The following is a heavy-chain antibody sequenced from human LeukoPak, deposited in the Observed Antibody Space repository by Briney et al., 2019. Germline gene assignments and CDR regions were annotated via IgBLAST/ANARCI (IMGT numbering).Heavy chain of an antibody. D-gene: IGHD2-2*01. Sequence: GGSLRLSCAASGFTFSTYSLSWVRQAPGKGLEWVSSISGSSTYIYYADSVKGRFTISRDNAKNSLYLQMDSLRAEDTAVYYCARESSGYCSSTSCPFDYWGKGTLVTVSS. CDR2: ISGSSTYI. V-gene: IGHV3-21*01. J-gene: IGHJ4*02. CDR1: GFTFSTYS. CDR3: ARESSGYCSSTSCPFDY.